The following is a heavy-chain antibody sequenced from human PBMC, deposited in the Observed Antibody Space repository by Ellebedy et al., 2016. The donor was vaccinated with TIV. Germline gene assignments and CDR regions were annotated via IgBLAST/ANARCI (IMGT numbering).Heavy chain of an antibody. CDR2: INPNSGGT. D-gene: IGHD2-15*01. CDR1: GGTFSSYA. Sequence: ASVKVSCKASGGTFSSYAISWVRQAPGQGPEWMGWINPNSGGTNYAQKFQGRVTMTRDTSISTAYMERSRLRSDDSAVYYCARDTGSPRWYGYWGQGTLVTVSS. CDR3: ARDTGSPRWYGY. J-gene: IGHJ4*02. V-gene: IGHV1-2*02.